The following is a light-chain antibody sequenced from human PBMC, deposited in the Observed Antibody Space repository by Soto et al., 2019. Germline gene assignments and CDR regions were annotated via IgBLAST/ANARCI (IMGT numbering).Light chain of an antibody. Sequence: EIVMTQSPATLSVSPGERATLSCRASQSVSSNLAWDQQKPGQAPRLLIYGASTRAPGIPARFSGSGSGTEFTLSISSLQSEDFAVYYCQQYNNWLTFGGGTKVDIK. J-gene: IGKJ4*01. CDR3: QQYNNWLT. V-gene: IGKV3-15*01. CDR1: QSVSSN. CDR2: GAS.